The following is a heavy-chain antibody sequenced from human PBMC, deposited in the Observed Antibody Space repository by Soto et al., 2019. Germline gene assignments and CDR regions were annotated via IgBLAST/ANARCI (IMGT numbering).Heavy chain of an antibody. J-gene: IGHJ6*03. CDR1: GYTFTSYD. V-gene: IGHV1-8*01. D-gene: IGHD2-2*01. Sequence: ASVKVSCKASGYTFTSYDINWVRQATGQGLEWMGWMNPNSGNTGYAQKFQGRVTMTRNTSISTAYMELSSLRSEDTAVYYCVRAGYCSSTSCYVVYYMDVWGKGTTVTVSS. CDR2: MNPNSGNT. CDR3: VRAGYCSSTSCYVVYYMDV.